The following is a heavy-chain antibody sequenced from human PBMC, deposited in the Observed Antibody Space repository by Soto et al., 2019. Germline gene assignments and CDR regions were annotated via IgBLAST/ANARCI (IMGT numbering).Heavy chain of an antibody. CDR3: ATVIPATRYFAY. CDR2: IYHSGTT. D-gene: IGHD2-15*01. J-gene: IGHJ4*02. V-gene: IGHV4-30-2*01. CDR1: GGSIGNDDYS. Sequence: SETLSLTCTVSGGSIGNDDYSWSGVRQPPGKGLEWIGYIYHSGTTYYNPSLTSRVTISVDGSNNQFSLKLTSMTAADTAVYYCATVIPATRYFAYWGQGILGTVSS.